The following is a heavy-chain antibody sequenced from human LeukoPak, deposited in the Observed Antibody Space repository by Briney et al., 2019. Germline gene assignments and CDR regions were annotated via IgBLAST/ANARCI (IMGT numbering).Heavy chain of an antibody. CDR2: IYYSGST. CDR1: GGSISTYY. J-gene: IGHJ4*02. D-gene: IGHD6-6*01. Sequence: PSETLSLTCTVSGGSISTYYWSWIRQPPGKGLEWIGYIYYSGSTNYNPSLKSRVTISLDTSKNQFSLKLSSVIAADTAVYYCARDGGGYSSSIYFDLWGQGTLVTVSS. V-gene: IGHV4-59*01. CDR3: ARDGGGYSSSIYFDL.